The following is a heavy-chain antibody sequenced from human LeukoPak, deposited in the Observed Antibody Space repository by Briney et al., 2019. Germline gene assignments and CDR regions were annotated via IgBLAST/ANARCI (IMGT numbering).Heavy chain of an antibody. CDR1: GYTFTGYY. CDR3: AIGPSWLVHGMDV. CDR2: INPNSGGT. Sequence: ASVTVSCKASGYTFTGYYMHWVRQAPGQGLEWMGWINPNSGGTNYAQKFQGRVTMTRDTSISTAYMELSRLRSDDTAVYYCAIGPSWLVHGMDVWGQGTTVTVSS. V-gene: IGHV1-2*02. J-gene: IGHJ6*02. D-gene: IGHD6-19*01.